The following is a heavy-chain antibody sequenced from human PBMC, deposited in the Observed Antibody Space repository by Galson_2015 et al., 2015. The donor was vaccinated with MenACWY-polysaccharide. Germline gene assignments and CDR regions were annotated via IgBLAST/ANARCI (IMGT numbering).Heavy chain of an antibody. CDR2: ISSDGST. V-gene: IGHV3-74*01. D-gene: IGHD6-19*01. CDR1: GFTFSRYW. CDR3: IREGDNAVGGTLET. J-gene: IGHJ3*01. Sequence: SLRLGGAASGFTFSRYWMNWVRHAPGQGLVWVSRISSDGSTSYADSVKGRFNMSRDIAKNTVYLQMSSLRAEDTAVYYCIREGDNAVGGTLETGGQGTRATCSS.